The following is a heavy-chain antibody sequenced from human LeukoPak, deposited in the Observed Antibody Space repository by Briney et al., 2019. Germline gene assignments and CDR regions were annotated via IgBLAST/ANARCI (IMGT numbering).Heavy chain of an antibody. Sequence: GGSLRLSCAASGFTFTTYWMSWVRQAPGKGLEWVANIKQGGTEKYYVDSVKGRFTISRDNAKNSLYLQMNSLRVEDTAVYYCAIVANCCYGSESYYFFEHWGQGTPVTASS. CDR2: IKQGGTEK. CDR3: AIVANCCYGSESYYFFEH. CDR1: GFTFTTYW. V-gene: IGHV3-7*01. D-gene: IGHD3-10*01. J-gene: IGHJ4*02.